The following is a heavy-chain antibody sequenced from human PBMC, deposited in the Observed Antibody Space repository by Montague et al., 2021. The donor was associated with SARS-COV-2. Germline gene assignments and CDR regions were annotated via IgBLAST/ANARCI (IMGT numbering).Heavy chain of an antibody. CDR2: INHSGST. J-gene: IGHJ4*02. CDR1: GGSFSGYY. Sequence: SETLSLTCTVSGGSFSGYYWTWIRQSPRKGLEWIGEINHSGSTNYNPSLKSRVTISVDTSKNQFSLKLSSVTAADTAVYYCANMGVGRITIFGVVSRGGLAYWGQGTLVTVSS. CDR3: ANMGVGRITIFGVVSRGGLAY. D-gene: IGHD3-3*01. V-gene: IGHV4-34*01.